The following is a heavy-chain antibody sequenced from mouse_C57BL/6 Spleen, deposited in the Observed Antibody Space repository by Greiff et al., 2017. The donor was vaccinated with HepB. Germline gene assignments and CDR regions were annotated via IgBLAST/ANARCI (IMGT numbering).Heavy chain of an antibody. V-gene: IGHV1-82*01. CDR3: AREGDYDGAWFAY. CDR2: IYPGDGDT. J-gene: IGHJ3*01. D-gene: IGHD2-4*01. CDR1: GYAFSSSW. Sequence: LEESGPELVKPGASVKISCKASGYAFSSSWMNWVKQRPGKGLEWIGRIYPGDGDTNYNGKFKGKATLTADKSSSTAYMQLSSLTSEDSAVYFCAREGDYDGAWFAYWGQGTLVTVSA.